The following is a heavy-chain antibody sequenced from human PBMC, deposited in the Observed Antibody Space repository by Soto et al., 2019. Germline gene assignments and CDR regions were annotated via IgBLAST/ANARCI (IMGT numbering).Heavy chain of an antibody. CDR3: SGDQGLGAGYFAL. Sequence: QVQLQESGPGQVKPSETLFLTCNVSGGSVSSGTYYWSWIRQPAGKGLEWMGYIYRGSPNYNPSLESRATISADTSRTQFSLMLSSVTAADTAVYYCSGDQGLGAGYFALWGRGTLVTVSS. CDR2: IYRGSP. J-gene: IGHJ2*01. V-gene: IGHV4-61*01. CDR1: GGSVSSGTYY. D-gene: IGHD7-27*01.